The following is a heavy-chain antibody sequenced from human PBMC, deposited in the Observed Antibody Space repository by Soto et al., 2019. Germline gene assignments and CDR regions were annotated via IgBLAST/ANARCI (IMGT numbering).Heavy chain of an antibody. CDR1: GGSFSGYY. V-gene: IGHV4-34*01. J-gene: IGHJ4*02. CDR2: SNHSGST. CDR3: ARFEYSSSSDPGGFDY. Sequence: QVQLQQWGAGLLKPSETLSLTCAVYGGSFSGYYWSWIRQPPGKGLEWIWESNHSGSTNDNPSLKSRVNISVDTDKNHFSLKLSSVTDADTAVYYCARFEYSSSSDPGGFDYWGQGTLVTVSS. D-gene: IGHD6-6*01.